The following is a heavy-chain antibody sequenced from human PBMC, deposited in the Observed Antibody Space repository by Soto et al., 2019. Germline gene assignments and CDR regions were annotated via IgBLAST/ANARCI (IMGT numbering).Heavy chain of an antibody. CDR3: ASGTIVATTYYYYYMDV. CDR1: GGTFSSYT. J-gene: IGHJ6*03. CDR2: IIPILGIA. Sequence: SVKVSCKASGGTFSSYTISWVRQAPGQGLEWMGRIIPILGIANYAQKFQGRVTITADKSTSTAYMELSSLRSEDTAVYYCASGTIVATTYYYYYMDVWGKGTTVTVSS. V-gene: IGHV1-69*02. D-gene: IGHD5-12*01.